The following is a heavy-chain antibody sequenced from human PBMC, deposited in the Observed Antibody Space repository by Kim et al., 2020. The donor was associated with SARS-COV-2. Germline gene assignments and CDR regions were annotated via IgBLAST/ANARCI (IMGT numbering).Heavy chain of an antibody. CDR2: INAGNGNT. D-gene: IGHD3-3*01. J-gene: IGHJ4*02. Sequence: ASVKVFCKASGYTFTSYAMHWVRQAPGQRLEWMGWINAGNGNTKYSQKFQGRVTITRDTSASTAYMELSSLRSEDTAVYYCARSGGYDFGTRSFDYWGQGTLVTVSS. CDR1: GYTFTSYA. V-gene: IGHV1-3*01. CDR3: ARSGGYDFGTRSFDY.